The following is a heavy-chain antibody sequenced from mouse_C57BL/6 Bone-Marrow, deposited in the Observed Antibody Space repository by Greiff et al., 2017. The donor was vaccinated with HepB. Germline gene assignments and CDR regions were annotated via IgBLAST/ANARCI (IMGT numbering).Heavy chain of an antibody. D-gene: IGHD2-4*01. CDR2: IYPGSGST. Sequence: VQLQQPGAELVKPGASVKMSCKASGYTFTSYWITWVKQRPGQGLEWIGDIYPGSGSTNYNEKFKSKATLTVDTSSSTAYMQLSSLTSEDSAVYYCARQGPIYYDYDDGAYDAMDYWGQGTAVTVAS. J-gene: IGHJ4*01. CDR1: GYTFTSYW. V-gene: IGHV1-55*01. CDR3: ARQGPIYYDYDDGAYDAMDY.